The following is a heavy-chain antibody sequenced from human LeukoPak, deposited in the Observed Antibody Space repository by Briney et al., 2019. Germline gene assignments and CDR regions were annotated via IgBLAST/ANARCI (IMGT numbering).Heavy chain of an antibody. V-gene: IGHV3-66*01. CDR3: AKGSGSGWYGWFAP. CDR1: GITVGGNY. D-gene: IGHD6-19*01. J-gene: IGHJ5*02. Sequence: GGSLRLSCAVPGITVGGNYMSWIRQAPGKGLEWVALMYTGGTTYYADSVKARFTISRDTSTNSLFLQMNSLRAEDTALYYCAKGSGSGWYGWFAPWGQGTLVTVSS. CDR2: MYTGGTT.